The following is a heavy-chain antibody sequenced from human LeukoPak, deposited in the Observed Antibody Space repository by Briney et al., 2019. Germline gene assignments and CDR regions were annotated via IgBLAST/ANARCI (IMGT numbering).Heavy chain of an antibody. J-gene: IGHJ4*02. CDR3: ARECPYDSDLCY. D-gene: IGHD3-22*01. CDR2: IYHSGST. V-gene: IGHV4-4*02. CDR1: GGSISSSNG. Sequence: SVTLSLTCAVSGGSISSSNGGSWVRQPPGKGLEWIGEIYHSGSTNYNPSLKSRVTISVDKSKNQFSLKLSSVTAADTAVYYCARECPYDSDLCYWGQGTLVTVSS.